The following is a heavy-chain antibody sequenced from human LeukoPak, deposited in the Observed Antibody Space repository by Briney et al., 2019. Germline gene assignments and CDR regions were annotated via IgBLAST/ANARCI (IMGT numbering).Heavy chain of an antibody. CDR3: ASYYASGVSAYNYYGMDV. CDR1: GHSISTGYY. CDR2: MSHNRGT. V-gene: IGHV4-38-2*01. Sequence: SETLSLTCAVSGHSISTGYYWGWIRQPPGKGLEWIGSMSHNRGTYYNPSLKSRVTISMDTSKNQISLRLTSVTAADTAVYYCASYYASGVSAYNYYGMDVRGKGTTVNVSS. J-gene: IGHJ6*04. D-gene: IGHD3-10*01.